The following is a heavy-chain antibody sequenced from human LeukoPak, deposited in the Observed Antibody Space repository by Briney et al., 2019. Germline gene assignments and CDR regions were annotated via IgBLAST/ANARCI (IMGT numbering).Heavy chain of an antibody. CDR3: ARAWTLDY. D-gene: IGHD3/OR15-3a*01. Sequence: QTGGSLRLSCAASGFTLNIYAMNWVRQAPGKGLEWVSGISGSGRTYYADSEKGRFTISRDTSKNTLYLQMNSLRAEDTAVYYCARAWTLDYWGQGTLVTVSS. CDR1: GFTLNIYA. CDR2: ISGSGRT. V-gene: IGHV3-23*01. J-gene: IGHJ4*02.